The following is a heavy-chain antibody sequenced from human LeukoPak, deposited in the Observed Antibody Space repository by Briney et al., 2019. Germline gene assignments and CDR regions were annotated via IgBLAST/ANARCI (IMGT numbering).Heavy chain of an antibody. Sequence: SVKVSCKASGGTFSSYAISWVRQAPGQGLEWMGGIIPIFGTANYAQKFQGRVTITADESTSTAYMELSSLRSEDTAVYYCARDRAGPIAAAGNNWFDPWGQGTLVTVSS. CDR1: GGTFSSYA. CDR3: ARDRAGPIAAAGNNWFDP. V-gene: IGHV1-69*13. D-gene: IGHD6-13*01. J-gene: IGHJ5*02. CDR2: IIPIFGTA.